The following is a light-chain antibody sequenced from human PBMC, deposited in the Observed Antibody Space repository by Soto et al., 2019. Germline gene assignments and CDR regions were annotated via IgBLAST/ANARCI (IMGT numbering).Light chain of an antibody. CDR1: SSNIGAGYD. Sequence: QAVVTQPPSVSGAPGQRVTISCTGSSSNIGAGYDVHWYQQLPGTAPKLLIYGNSIRPSGVPDRFSGSKSGTSASLAITGLQAEDEADYYCQSYDSSLVVFGGGTKLTVL. V-gene: IGLV1-40*01. CDR2: GNS. CDR3: QSYDSSLVV. J-gene: IGLJ2*01.